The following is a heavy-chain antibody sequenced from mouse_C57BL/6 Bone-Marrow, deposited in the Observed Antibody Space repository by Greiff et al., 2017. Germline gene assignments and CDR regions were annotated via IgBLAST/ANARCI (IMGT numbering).Heavy chain of an antibody. CDR1: GYTFTSYW. V-gene: IGHV1-55*01. CDR2: IYPGSGST. Sequence: QVQLQQPGAELVKPGASVKMSCKASGYTFTSYWITWVKQRPGQGLEWIGDIYPGSGSTNYNEKFKSKATLTVDTSSRTAYMQLSSLTADDSAVYYCARSVDYWDQGNSITVSS. CDR3: ARSVDY. J-gene: IGHJ4*01.